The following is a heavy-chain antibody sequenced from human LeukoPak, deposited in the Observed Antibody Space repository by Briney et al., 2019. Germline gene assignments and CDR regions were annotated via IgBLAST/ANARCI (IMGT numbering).Heavy chain of an antibody. CDR2: IKQDGSEK. CDR3: AGALDYFDY. V-gene: IGHV3-7*04. J-gene: IGHJ4*02. CDR1: GFTFSSHW. Sequence: SGGSLRLSCADSGFTFSSHWMSWVRQAPGKGLEWVANIKQDGSEKYYVDSVKGRFTISRDNAKNSLYLQMNSLRAEDTAVYYCAGALDYFDYWGQGTLVTVSS.